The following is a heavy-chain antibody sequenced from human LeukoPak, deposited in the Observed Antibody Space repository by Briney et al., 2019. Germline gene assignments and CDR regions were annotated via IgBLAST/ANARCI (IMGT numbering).Heavy chain of an antibody. D-gene: IGHD6-13*01. V-gene: IGHV4-38-2*02. Sequence: SETLSLTCTVSGYSISSGYYWGWIRQPPEKGLEWIGSIYHSGSTYYNPSLKSRVTISVDTSKNQFSLKLSSVTAADTAVYYCARDLNIAAAGTGVPYNWFDPWGQGTLVTVSS. CDR2: IYHSGST. CDR3: ARDLNIAAAGTGVPYNWFDP. J-gene: IGHJ5*02. CDR1: GYSISSGYY.